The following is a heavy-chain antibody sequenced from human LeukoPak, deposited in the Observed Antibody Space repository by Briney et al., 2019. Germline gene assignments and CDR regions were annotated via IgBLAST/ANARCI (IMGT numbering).Heavy chain of an antibody. V-gene: IGHV4-61*02. J-gene: IGHJ3*02. Sequence: TLSLTCTVSGGSISSGSYYWSWIRQPAGKGLEWFGRIYTSGSTNYNPSLKSRVTISVDTSKNQFSLKLSSVTAADTAVYYCASYCSSTSCPHDAFDIWGQGTMVTVSS. CDR2: IYTSGST. D-gene: IGHD2-2*01. CDR1: GGSISSGSYY. CDR3: ASYCSSTSCPHDAFDI.